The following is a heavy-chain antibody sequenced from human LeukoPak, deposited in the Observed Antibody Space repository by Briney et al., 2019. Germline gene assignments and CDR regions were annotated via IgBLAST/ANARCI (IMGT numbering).Heavy chain of an antibody. CDR1: GYTFTGYY. CDR2: INPNSGGT. Sequence: GASVKVSCKPSGYTFTGYYLHWVRQAPGQGLEWMGWINPNSGGTNYAQKFQGRVTMTRDTSISTAYMELSRLRSDDTAVYYCVTTYTSTWYKWFDPWGQGTLVTVSS. V-gene: IGHV1-2*02. D-gene: IGHD6-13*01. J-gene: IGHJ5*02. CDR3: VTTYTSTWYKWFDP.